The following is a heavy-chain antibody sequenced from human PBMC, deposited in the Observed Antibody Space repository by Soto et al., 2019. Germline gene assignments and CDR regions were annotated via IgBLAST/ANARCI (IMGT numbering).Heavy chain of an antibody. J-gene: IGHJ4*02. CDR2: INSDGSST. D-gene: IGHD2-15*01. V-gene: IGHV3-74*01. CDR1: GFTFSSYW. Sequence: EVQLVESGGGLVQPGGSLRLSCAASGFTFSSYWMHWVRQAPGKGLVWVSRINSDGSSTSYADSVKGRFTISRDNAKNTLYLLINSPRAEDTAVYYCVRTSLVVAAATREDYWGQGTLVTVSS. CDR3: VRTSLVVAAATREDY.